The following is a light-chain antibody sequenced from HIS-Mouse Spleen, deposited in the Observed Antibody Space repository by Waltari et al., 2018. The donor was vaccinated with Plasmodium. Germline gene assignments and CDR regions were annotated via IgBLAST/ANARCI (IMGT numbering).Light chain of an antibody. J-gene: IGKJ2*01. CDR3: QQYGSSPPYT. V-gene: IGKV3-20*01. CDR1: QSVSSSY. Sequence: EMVLTQSPGTLSLSPGERATLSCRASQSVSSSYLAWYQQKPGQAPRLRIYGAYSRATGIPDRFSGSGSGTDFTLTISRLGPEDFAVYYCQQYGSSPPYTFGQGTKLEIK. CDR2: GAY.